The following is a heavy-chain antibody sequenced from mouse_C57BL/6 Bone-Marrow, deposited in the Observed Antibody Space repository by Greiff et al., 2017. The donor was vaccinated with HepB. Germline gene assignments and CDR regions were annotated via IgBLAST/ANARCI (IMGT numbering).Heavy chain of an antibody. Sequence: VQLQQSGAELVRPGASVKLSCTASGFNIKDDYMHWVKQRPEQGLEWIGWIDPGNGDTEYASKFQGKATITADPSSNTAYLQLSSLTSEDTAVYYCTYYYGSSSYWGQGTLVTVSA. D-gene: IGHD1-1*01. J-gene: IGHJ3*01. V-gene: IGHV14-4*01. CDR2: IDPGNGDT. CDR3: TYYYGSSSY. CDR1: GFNIKDDY.